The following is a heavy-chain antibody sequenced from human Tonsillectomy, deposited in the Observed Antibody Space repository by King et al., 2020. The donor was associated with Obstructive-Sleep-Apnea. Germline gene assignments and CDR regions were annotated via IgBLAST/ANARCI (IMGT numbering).Heavy chain of an antibody. D-gene: IGHD1-1*01. CDR3: ARDPLDSIDY. J-gene: IGHJ4*02. CDR1: GVSISSISYY. CDR2: IYFSGST. Sequence: QLQESGPGLVKPSETLSLTCTVSGVSISSISYYWGWIRQPPGKGLEWIGSIYFSGSTYYNPSLKSRVTISVDTSKHQFSLKVNSVTDADTDVYYCARDPLDSIDYWGQGTLVTVSS. V-gene: IGHV4-39*07.